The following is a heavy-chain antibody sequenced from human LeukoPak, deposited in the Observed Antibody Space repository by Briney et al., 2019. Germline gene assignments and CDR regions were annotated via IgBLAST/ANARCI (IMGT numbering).Heavy chain of an antibody. CDR1: GGSISSYY. V-gene: IGHV4-59*01. D-gene: IGHD3-10*01. CDR3: ARAPGPGSHPTFDY. J-gene: IGHJ4*02. CDR2: IYYSAT. Sequence: SETLSLTCTVSGGSISSYYWSWIRQPPGKGLEWIGYIYYSATNYNHPLNSRVTISVDTSKNQFSLKLSSVTAADTAVYYCARAPGPGSHPTFDYWGQGTLVTVSS.